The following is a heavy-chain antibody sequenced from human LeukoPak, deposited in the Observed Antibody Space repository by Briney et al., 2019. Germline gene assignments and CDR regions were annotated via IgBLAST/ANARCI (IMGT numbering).Heavy chain of an antibody. CDR3: ARYSGSYLDYFDY. D-gene: IGHD1-26*01. Sequence: SETLSLTCTVSGGSISSYYWSWIRQPPGKGLEWIGYIYYSGSTNYNPSLKSRVTMSVDTSKNQFSLKLSSVTAADTAVYYCARYSGSYLDYFDYWGQGTLVTVSS. CDR1: GGSISSYY. J-gene: IGHJ4*02. V-gene: IGHV4-59*01. CDR2: IYYSGST.